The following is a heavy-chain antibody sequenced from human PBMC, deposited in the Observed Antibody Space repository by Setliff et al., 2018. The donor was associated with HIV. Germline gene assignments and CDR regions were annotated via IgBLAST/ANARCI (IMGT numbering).Heavy chain of an antibody. J-gene: IGHJ3*02. CDR3: VTGGSSGAFDI. Sequence: SVKVSCKAPGGTISNHGISWVRQAPGQGFEWMGGIIPIFGTANYAQKFQGRVTITADESTNTAYMDLSSLRSDDTAVYYCVTGGSSGAFDIWGQGTMVTVSS. V-gene: IGHV1-69*13. CDR1: GGTISNHG. CDR2: IIPIFGTA. D-gene: IGHD6-13*01.